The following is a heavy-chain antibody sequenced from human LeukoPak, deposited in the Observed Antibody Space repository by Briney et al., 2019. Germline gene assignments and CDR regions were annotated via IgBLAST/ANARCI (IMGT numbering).Heavy chain of an antibody. CDR2: INPNSGGT. D-gene: IGHD3-10*01. Sequence: ASVKVSCKASGYTFTGYYMYWVRQAPGQGLEWMGWINPNSGGTNYAQKFQGRVTMTRDTSISTAYMEMSRLKSDDTAVYYCAREGARWFGEPPSSPKDWFDPWGQGTLVIVSS. J-gene: IGHJ5*02. CDR1: GYTFTGYY. V-gene: IGHV1-2*02. CDR3: AREGARWFGEPPSSPKDWFDP.